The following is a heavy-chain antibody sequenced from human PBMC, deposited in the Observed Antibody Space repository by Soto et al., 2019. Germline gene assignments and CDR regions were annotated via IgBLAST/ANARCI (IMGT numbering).Heavy chain of an antibody. D-gene: IGHD2-8*01. CDR1: GFTFGDYA. J-gene: IGHJ4*02. Sequence: EVQLVESGGGLVQPGRSLRLSCTASGFTFGDYAMGWVRQAPGKGLERVGFIRSKAYGGTTEYAASVKGRFTISRDDTISIAYLQMNSLKNEDTVVYYCTAGKLYHSLDYDYWGQGTLVTVSS. CDR3: TAGKLYHSLDYDY. V-gene: IGHV3-49*04. CDR2: IRSKAYGGTT.